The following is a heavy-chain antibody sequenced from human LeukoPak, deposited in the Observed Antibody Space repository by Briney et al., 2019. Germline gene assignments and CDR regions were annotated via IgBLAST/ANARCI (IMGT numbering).Heavy chain of an antibody. CDR2: ISTSGSTI. Sequence: GESLKISCAASGFSFSDYEMNWVRQAPGKGLEWISYISTSGSTIHYADSVKGRFTISRDNAKNSLYLQMNSLRAEDTAVYYCARGSWDFWGQGTLVTVSS. V-gene: IGHV3-48*03. J-gene: IGHJ4*02. CDR3: ARGSWDF. CDR1: GFSFSDYE. D-gene: IGHD3-10*01.